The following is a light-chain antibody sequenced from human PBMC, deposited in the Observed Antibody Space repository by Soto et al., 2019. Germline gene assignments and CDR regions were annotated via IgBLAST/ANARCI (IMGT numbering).Light chain of an antibody. CDR1: SSDIGDYNY. CDR3: SSYAASSHLL. Sequence: QSALTQPPSASGSPGQSVTISCSGTSSDIGDYNYVSWYQQYSGKAPKLIIFEVTKRPSGVPDRFSGSKSSNTASLTVSGLQTEDEAYYYCSSYAASSHLLFGGGTKVTVL. J-gene: IGLJ2*01. CDR2: EVT. V-gene: IGLV2-8*01.